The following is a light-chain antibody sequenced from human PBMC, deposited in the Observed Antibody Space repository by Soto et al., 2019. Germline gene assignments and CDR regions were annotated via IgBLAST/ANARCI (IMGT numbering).Light chain of an antibody. V-gene: IGKV1-9*01. CDR3: QQLNSYPIT. CDR2: AAS. CDR1: QGLSSD. Sequence: DIQLTQSPSFLSASVGDRVTITCRASQGLSSDLAWYQQNPGKAPKLLIYAASTLQSGVPSRFSGRGSGTEFTLTISSLQPEDFATYYCQQLNSYPITFGQGTRLEIK. J-gene: IGKJ5*01.